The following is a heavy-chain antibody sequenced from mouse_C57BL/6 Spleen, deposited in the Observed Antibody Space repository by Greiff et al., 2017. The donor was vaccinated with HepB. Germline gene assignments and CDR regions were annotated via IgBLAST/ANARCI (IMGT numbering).Heavy chain of an antibody. V-gene: IGHV1-52*01. CDR2: IDPSDSET. J-gene: IGHJ1*03. CDR3: ATRPDFDV. Sequence: VQLQESGAELVRPGSSVKLSCKASGYTFTSYWMHWVKQRPIQGLEWIGNIDPSDSETHYNQKFKDKATLTVDKSSSTAYMQLSSLTSEDSAVYYCATRPDFDVWGTGTTVTVSS. CDR1: GYTFTSYW.